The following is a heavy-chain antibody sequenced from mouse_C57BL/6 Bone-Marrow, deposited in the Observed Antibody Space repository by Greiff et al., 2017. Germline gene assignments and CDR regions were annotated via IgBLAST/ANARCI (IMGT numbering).Heavy chain of an antibody. CDR3: ARSGASQATYAMDY. CDR1: GYTFTGYW. J-gene: IGHJ4*01. D-gene: IGHD3-2*02. CDR2: ILPGSGST. V-gene: IGHV1-9*01. Sequence: QVQLQQSGAELMKPGASVKLSCKATGYTFTGYWIEWVKQRPGHGLEWIGEILPGSGSTNYNEKFKGKATFTADTSSNTAYMQRSRLTTEDSAIYSSARSGASQATYAMDYWGQGTSVTVSS.